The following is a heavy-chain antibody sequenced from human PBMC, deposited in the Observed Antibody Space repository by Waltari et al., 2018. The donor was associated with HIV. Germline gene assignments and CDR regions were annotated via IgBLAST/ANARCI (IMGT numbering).Heavy chain of an antibody. CDR1: DFSFGSFC. J-gene: IGHJ3*01. D-gene: IGHD3-9*01. V-gene: IGHV3-7*03. CDR2: IQPAGNEK. Sequence: DGQLMESGGGLVQPGGSLRLSCVGSDFSFGSFCMSWVRQAPGKGLEWVANIQPAGNEKYYVDSVKGRFTVSRDNARNSLYLDMDNMRAEDTAMYYCATNGDWSFDVWGQGTKVTVSP. CDR3: ATNGDWSFDV.